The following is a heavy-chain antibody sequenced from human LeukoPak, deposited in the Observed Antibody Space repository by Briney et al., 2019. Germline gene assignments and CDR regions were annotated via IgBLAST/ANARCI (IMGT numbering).Heavy chain of an antibody. CDR3: ARDNRYCIGGYCSNRFDP. J-gene: IGHJ5*02. D-gene: IGHD2-15*01. CDR2: IFHSGNT. CDR1: GGSMTSRNC. Sequence: SGTLSLTCAVSGGSMTSRNCWTWVRQPPGKGLEWIGEIFHSGNTNSNPSLKSRVTISVDKAKNQFSLKLSSVTAADTAVYFCARDNRYCIGGYCSNRFDPWGQGTLVTVSS. V-gene: IGHV4-4*02.